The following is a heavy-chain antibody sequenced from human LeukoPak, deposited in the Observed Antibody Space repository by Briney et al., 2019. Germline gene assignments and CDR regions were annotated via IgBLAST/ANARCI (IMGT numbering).Heavy chain of an antibody. V-gene: IGHV3-23*01. D-gene: IGHD2-21*01. Sequence: GGSLRLSCAASGFTFSSYAMSWIRQAPGKGLEWVSAISSSGGSTYYADSVKGRFTISRDNSKNTLYLQMNSLRAEDTAVYYCAKDRRYCGGDCPFDAFDIWGQGTMVTVSS. CDR2: ISSSGGST. CDR3: AKDRRYCGGDCPFDAFDI. J-gene: IGHJ3*02. CDR1: GFTFSSYA.